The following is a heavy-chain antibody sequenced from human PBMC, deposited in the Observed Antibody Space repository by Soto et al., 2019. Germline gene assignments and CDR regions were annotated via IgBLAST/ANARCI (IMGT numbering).Heavy chain of an antibody. Sequence: GASVKVSCKASGGTFSSYTISWVRQAPGQGLEWMGRIIPIFGTANYAQKFQGRVTITADESTSTAYMELSSLRSEDTAVYYCASAYDYIGGYYYYGMDVWGQGTTVTVSS. J-gene: IGHJ6*02. CDR3: ASAYDYIGGYYYYGMDV. D-gene: IGHD5-12*01. V-gene: IGHV1-69*13. CDR1: GGTFSSYT. CDR2: IIPIFGTA.